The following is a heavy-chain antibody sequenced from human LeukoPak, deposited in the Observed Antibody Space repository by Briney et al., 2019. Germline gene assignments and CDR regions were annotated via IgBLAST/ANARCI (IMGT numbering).Heavy chain of an antibody. J-gene: IGHJ4*02. CDR2: IDKNGREK. CDR1: GFTFSNYW. CDR3: ATYTQNFGAPGTDY. D-gene: IGHD3-10*01. Sequence: PGGSLILSCTVAGFTFSNYWMRWVRQAPGKGPEWVASIDKNGREKRYVDSVEGRFTISRDNAENSVYLQMTSLGAEDTAVYYCATYTQNFGAPGTDYWGQGTLVTVSS. V-gene: IGHV3-7*01.